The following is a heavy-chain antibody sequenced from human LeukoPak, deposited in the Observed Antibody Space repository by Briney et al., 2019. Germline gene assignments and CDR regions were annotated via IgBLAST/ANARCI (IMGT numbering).Heavy chain of an antibody. V-gene: IGHV1-2*02. CDR2: INPNSGGT. Sequence: ASVKVSCKASGYTFTGYYMHWVRQAPGQGLEWMGWINPNSGGTNDAQKFQGRVTMTRDTSISTAYMELSRLRSDDTAVYYCARARHYYDSSGSYFDYWGQGTLVTVSS. D-gene: IGHD3-22*01. J-gene: IGHJ4*02. CDR3: ARARHYYDSSGSYFDY. CDR1: GYTFTGYY.